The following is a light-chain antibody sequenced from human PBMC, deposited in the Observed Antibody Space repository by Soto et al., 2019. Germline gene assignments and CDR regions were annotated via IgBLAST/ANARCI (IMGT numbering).Light chain of an antibody. CDR3: QHYGSSPLT. Sequence: PGERATLSCRASQSVSSSFLAWYQQKPGQAPRLLIYAASHRAAGIPDRFSGSGSGTDFTLTISRLDPGDFAVYFCQHYGSSPLTFGGGTKGDIK. CDR1: QSVSSSF. J-gene: IGKJ4*01. CDR2: AAS. V-gene: IGKV3-20*01.